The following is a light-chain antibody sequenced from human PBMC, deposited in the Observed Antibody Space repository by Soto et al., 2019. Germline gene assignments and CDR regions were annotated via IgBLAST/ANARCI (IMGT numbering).Light chain of an antibody. CDR2: EVN. V-gene: IGLV2-14*01. J-gene: IGLJ2*01. Sequence: QSALTQPASVSGSPGQSLTISCTGTSSDVGGYNYVSWYQQHPGKAPKLMIYEVNNRPSGISDRFSGSKSGNTASLTISGLQAEDEANYYCSSYSSSTTLVVFGGGTKLTVL. CDR1: SSDVGGYNY. CDR3: SSYSSSTTLVV.